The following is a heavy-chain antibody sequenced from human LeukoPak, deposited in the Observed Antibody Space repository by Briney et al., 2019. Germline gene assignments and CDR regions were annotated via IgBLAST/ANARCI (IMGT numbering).Heavy chain of an antibody. D-gene: IGHD3-10*01. J-gene: IGHJ3*02. Sequence: PGGSLRLSCAASGFTFSSYEMNWVRQAPGKGLEWVSYISSSGSTIYYADSVKGRFTISRDNAKNSLYLQMNSLRAEDTVVYYCASGYYYGTHAFDIWGQGTMVTVSS. CDR1: GFTFSSYE. CDR3: ASGYYYGTHAFDI. CDR2: ISSSGSTI. V-gene: IGHV3-48*03.